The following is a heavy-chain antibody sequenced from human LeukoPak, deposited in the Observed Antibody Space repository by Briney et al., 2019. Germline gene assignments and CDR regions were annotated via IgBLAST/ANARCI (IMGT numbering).Heavy chain of an antibody. CDR1: GFTFSSYW. D-gene: IGHD6-13*01. CDR2: INTDGSST. CDR3: AKDKAAAGPQRSVVAFDI. Sequence: GSLRLSCAASGFTFSSYWMHWVRQAPGKGLVWVSRINTDGSSTSYADSVKGRFTISRDNAKNSLYLQMNSLRAEDTALYYCAKDKAAAGPQRSVVAFDIWGQGTMVTVSS. V-gene: IGHV3-74*01. J-gene: IGHJ3*02.